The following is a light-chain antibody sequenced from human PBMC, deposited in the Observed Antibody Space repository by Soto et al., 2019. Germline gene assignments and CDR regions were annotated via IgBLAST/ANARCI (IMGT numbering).Light chain of an antibody. Sequence: QSALTQPASLSGSPGQSITISCTGTSSDVGSYNLVSWYQQHPGKAPKLMIYDGTKRPAGVSNRFAGSKSGNTASLTISGLQAEDEADYYCCSYSRTSTLLFGGGTKLTVL. CDR3: CSYSRTSTLL. V-gene: IGLV2-23*01. CDR1: SSDVGSYNL. CDR2: DGT. J-gene: IGLJ2*01.